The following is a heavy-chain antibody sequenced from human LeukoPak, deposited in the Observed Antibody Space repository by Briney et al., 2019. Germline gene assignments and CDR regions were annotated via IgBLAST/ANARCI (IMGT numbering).Heavy chain of an antibody. Sequence: PSETLSLTCTVSGDSVSSSGFSWGWIRQPPGKGLEWIGTVYYSGSTYYSPSFRGRVTISLDTSKNQFSLRLTSVSAADTAVYFCARHYLGDVVVTAHTDYWGQGALVIVSS. CDR2: VYYSGST. D-gene: IGHD2-21*02. J-gene: IGHJ4*02. CDR1: GDSVSSSGFS. CDR3: ARHYLGDVVVTAHTDY. V-gene: IGHV4-39*07.